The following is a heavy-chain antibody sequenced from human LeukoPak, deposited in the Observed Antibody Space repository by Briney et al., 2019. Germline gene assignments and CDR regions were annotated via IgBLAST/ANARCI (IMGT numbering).Heavy chain of an antibody. CDR2: MNPNSGNT. J-gene: IGHJ4*02. Sequence: ASVKVSRKASGYTFTSYDINWVRQATGQGPEWMGWMNPNSGNTGYAQKFQGRVTMTRNTSISTAYMELSSLRSEDTAVYYCARGHSWGSLYYFDYWGQGTLVTVSS. CDR1: GYTFTSYD. V-gene: IGHV1-8*01. D-gene: IGHD3-16*01. CDR3: ARGHSWGSLYYFDY.